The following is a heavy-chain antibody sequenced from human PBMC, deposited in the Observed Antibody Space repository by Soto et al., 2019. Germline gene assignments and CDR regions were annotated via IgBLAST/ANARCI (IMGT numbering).Heavy chain of an antibody. D-gene: IGHD5-12*01. CDR3: AREGSYSAYNFAHGIQLWSFDF. CDR2: IFSSGST. CDR1: GGSINTFY. J-gene: IGHJ4*02. V-gene: IGHV4-4*07. Sequence: XASLSLTCTVSGGSINTFYWSWVRQPAGKGLEWIGRIFSSGSTSFNPSLESRVAMSVDTSKNHFSLNLSSVTAADMAVYYCAREGSYSAYNFAHGIQLWSFDFWGQGALVTVSS.